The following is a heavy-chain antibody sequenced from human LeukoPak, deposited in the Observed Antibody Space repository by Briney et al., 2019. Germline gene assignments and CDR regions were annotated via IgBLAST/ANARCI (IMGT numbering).Heavy chain of an antibody. CDR1: GGYFSGYY. CDR2: ISHSGTT. V-gene: IGHV4-34*01. Sequence: SETLSLTCGVSGGYFSGYYWSWIRQPPGKGLEWIGEISHSGTTTYNPSLKSRVSMSVGTSSTQFSLIMTSATAADTAVYYCATSGWNGGGGFDPWGQGTLVIVSS. J-gene: IGHJ5*02. CDR3: ATSGWNGGGGFDP. D-gene: IGHD3-16*01.